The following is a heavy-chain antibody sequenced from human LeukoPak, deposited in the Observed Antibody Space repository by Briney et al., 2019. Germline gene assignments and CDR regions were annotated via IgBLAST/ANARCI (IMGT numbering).Heavy chain of an antibody. J-gene: IGHJ4*02. CDR2: ISSSGSTI. V-gene: IGHV3-11*01. Sequence: GGSLRLSCAASGFTFSDYYMSWIRQAPGKGLEWVSYISSSGSTIYYADSVKGRFTISRDNAKNSLYPQMNSLRAEDTAVYYCARDRSRYCSGGSCYSALFDYWGQGTLVTVPS. CDR3: ARDRSRYCSGGSCYSALFDY. D-gene: IGHD2-15*01. CDR1: GFTFSDYY.